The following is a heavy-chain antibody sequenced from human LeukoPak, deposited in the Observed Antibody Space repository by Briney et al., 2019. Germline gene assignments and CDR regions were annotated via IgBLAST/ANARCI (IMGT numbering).Heavy chain of an antibody. V-gene: IGHV4-4*07. J-gene: IGHJ4*02. CDR2: IHTSGST. CDR1: GGSISLYH. D-gene: IGHD6-19*01. CDR3: ARRDISSGWSFDY. Sequence: SETLSLTCTVSGGSISLYHWSWIRQPAGKGLEWIGQIHTSGSTNYNPPLKSRVTMSIDTPENQLSLTIRSVTAADTAVYYCARRDISSGWSFDYWSQGTLVTVSS.